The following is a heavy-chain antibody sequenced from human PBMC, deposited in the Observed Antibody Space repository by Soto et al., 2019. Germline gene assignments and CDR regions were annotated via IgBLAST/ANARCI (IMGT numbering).Heavy chain of an antibody. V-gene: IGHV1-2*04. CDR3: ARGCLRGYSYVGFLALDY. Sequence: ASVKVSCKASGYTFTGYYMHWVRQAPGQGLEWMGWINPNSGGTNYAQKFQGWVTMTRDTSISTAYMELSRLTSDDTAVYYCARGCLRGYSYVGFLALDYWGQGTLVTVSS. J-gene: IGHJ4*02. CDR1: GYTFTGYY. CDR2: INPNSGGT. D-gene: IGHD5-18*01.